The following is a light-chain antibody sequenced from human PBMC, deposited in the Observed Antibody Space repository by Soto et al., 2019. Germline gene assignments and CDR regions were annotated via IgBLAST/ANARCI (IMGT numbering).Light chain of an antibody. CDR2: EVS. V-gene: IGLV2-14*01. CDR3: SSYTSSSTHVV. CDR1: SSNIGNNY. J-gene: IGLJ2*01. Sequence: QSVLTQPPSVSAAPGQKVTISCSGSSSNIGNNYVSWYQQLPGTAPKLMIYEVSNRPSGVSNRFSGSKSGNTAFLTISGLQAEDEADYYCSSYTSSSTHVVFGGGTKVTVL.